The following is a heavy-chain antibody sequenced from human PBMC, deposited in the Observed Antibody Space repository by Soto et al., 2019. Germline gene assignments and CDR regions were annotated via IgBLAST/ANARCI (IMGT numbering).Heavy chain of an antibody. CDR2: IIPIFGTA. V-gene: IGHV1-69*06. J-gene: IGHJ5*02. CDR3: ARDSPSITVIRRAPNWFDP. CDR1: GGTFSSYG. D-gene: IGHD3-22*01. Sequence: ASVKVSCKASGGTFSSYGITWVRQAPGQGLEWMGGIIPIFGTANYAQKFQGRVTITADKSTSTAYMELSRLRYEDTAVYYCARDSPSITVIRRAPNWFDPWGQGTLVTVSS.